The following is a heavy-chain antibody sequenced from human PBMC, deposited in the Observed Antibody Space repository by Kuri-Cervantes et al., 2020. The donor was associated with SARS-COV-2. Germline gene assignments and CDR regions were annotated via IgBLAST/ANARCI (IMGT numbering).Heavy chain of an antibody. CDR1: GDTFTSYG. D-gene: IGHD3-3*01. Sequence: ASVKVSCKASGDTFTSYGISWVRQAPGQGLERMGWISAYNGNTNYAQKLQGRVTMTTDTSTSTAYMELRSLRSDDTAVYYCARVNRITIFGVVTNSPMDWGQGTLVTVSS. CDR2: ISAYNGNT. V-gene: IGHV1-18*01. CDR3: ARVNRITIFGVVTNSPMD. J-gene: IGHJ4*02.